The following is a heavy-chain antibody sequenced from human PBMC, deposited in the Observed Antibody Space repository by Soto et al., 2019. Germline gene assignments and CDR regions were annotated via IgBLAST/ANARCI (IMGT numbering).Heavy chain of an antibody. CDR1: RGTFSSYA. J-gene: IGHJ4*02. CDR3: ATTPCGGDCHEVVY. V-gene: IGHV1-69*12. CDR2: IIPIFGTA. Sequence: QVQLVQSGAEVKKPGSSVKVSCKASRGTFSSYAISWVRQAPGQGLEWMGGIIPIFGTANYAQKFQGRVTITADESTSTAYMELSSLRSDDTAVYYCATTPCGGDCHEVVYWGQGTLVTVSS. D-gene: IGHD2-21*02.